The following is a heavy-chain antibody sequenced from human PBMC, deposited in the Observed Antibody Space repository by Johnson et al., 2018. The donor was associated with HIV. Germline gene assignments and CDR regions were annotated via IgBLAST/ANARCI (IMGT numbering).Heavy chain of an antibody. CDR1: GFSFSSYG. CDR2: IRNDGSNK. CDR3: AKGEAQEGWIQLQSYAFDF. J-gene: IGHJ3*01. D-gene: IGHD5-18*01. V-gene: IGHV3-30*02. Sequence: QVQLVESGGGVVQPGRSLRLSCAASGFSFSSYGTHWVRQAPGKGLEWVAFIRNDGSNKFYADSVRGRFTISRDNSRKTLYLQMSNLRTEETAVYYCAKGEAQEGWIQLQSYAFDFWGRGTMVTVSS.